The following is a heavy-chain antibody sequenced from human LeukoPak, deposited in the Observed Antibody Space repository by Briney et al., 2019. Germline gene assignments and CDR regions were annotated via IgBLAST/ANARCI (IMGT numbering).Heavy chain of an antibody. Sequence: QPGGSLRLSCAASGFTFSSYGMHWVRQGPGKGLEWVAFIRNDGSHKYYADSVKGRFTISRDNSKNTLYLQMNSLRADDTAVYYCAKAGGSSWDPFDYWGQGTLVTVSS. CDR2: IRNDGSHK. CDR1: GFTFSSYG. V-gene: IGHV3-30*02. D-gene: IGHD6-13*01. J-gene: IGHJ4*02. CDR3: AKAGGSSWDPFDY.